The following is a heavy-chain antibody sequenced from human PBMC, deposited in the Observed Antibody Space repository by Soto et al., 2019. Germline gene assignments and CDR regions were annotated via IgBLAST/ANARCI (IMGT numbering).Heavy chain of an antibody. CDR3: ARRDTPPAGPYFDS. D-gene: IGHD2-15*01. CDR1: GFSLSTSGLG. V-gene: IGHV2-5*01. Sequence: QITLKESGPTLVKPTQTLTLTCTFSGFSLSTSGLGVGWIRQPPGKALEWLALIYWNDDKRYSPSLKNRLTITRDTSKHQAVLTVTNMDPVDTATYYCARRDTPPAGPYFDSWGQGTLVTVSS. CDR2: IYWNDDK. J-gene: IGHJ4*02.